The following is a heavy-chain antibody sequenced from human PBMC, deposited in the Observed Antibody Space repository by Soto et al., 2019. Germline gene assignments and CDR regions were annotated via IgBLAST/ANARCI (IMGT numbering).Heavy chain of an antibody. CDR1: GGSINGGRYY. Sequence: QVPLQESGPGLVKPSQTLSLTCTVSGGSINGGRYYWNWIRQHPGKGLEWIGYIYESGTTDYNPSLKSRVIISEDTSKNQFCLRLSSVTAADTAIYYCARDRGFGMDAWGQSTMVIVSS. CDR2: IYESGTT. J-gene: IGHJ6*02. V-gene: IGHV4-31*03. CDR3: ARDRGFGMDA.